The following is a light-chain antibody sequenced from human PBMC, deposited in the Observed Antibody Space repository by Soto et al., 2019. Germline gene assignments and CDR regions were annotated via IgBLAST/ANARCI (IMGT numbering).Light chain of an antibody. Sequence: DIVMTQSPLSLPVTPGEPASISCRSSQSLLHSNGYNYLDWYLQKPGQSPQLLIYLCSNRASGVPDRFSGCGSGTDFTLKISRVEAEDVGVYYCMQALHTLLTFGGGTKVEIK. CDR3: MQALHTLLT. J-gene: IGKJ4*01. CDR2: LCS. V-gene: IGKV2-28*01. CDR1: QSLLHSNGYNY.